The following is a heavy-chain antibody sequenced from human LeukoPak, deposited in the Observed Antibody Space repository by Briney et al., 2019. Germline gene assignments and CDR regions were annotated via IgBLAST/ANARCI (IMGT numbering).Heavy chain of an antibody. J-gene: IGHJ4*02. CDR1: GFTFSSYA. D-gene: IGHD3-10*01. Sequence: GGSLRLPCAASGFTFSSYAMHWVRQAPGKGLEWVSHISSSSSTIYYADSVKGRFTISRDNAKNSLYLQMNSLRAEDTAVYYCARAGFTFSDYFGSFFDYWGQGTLVTVSS. CDR3: ARAGFTFSDYFGSFFDY. V-gene: IGHV3-48*01. CDR2: ISSSSSTI.